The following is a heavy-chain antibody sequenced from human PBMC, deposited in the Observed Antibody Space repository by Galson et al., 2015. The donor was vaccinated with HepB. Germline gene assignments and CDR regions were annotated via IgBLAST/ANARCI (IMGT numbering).Heavy chain of an antibody. CDR1: GFTFSNAW. CDR3: TTRNRARTQYCSSTSCYRLEFDY. D-gene: IGHD2-2*01. CDR2: IKSKTDGGTT. J-gene: IGHJ4*02. V-gene: IGHV3-15*01. Sequence: SLRLSCAASGFTFSNAWMSWVRQAPGKGLEWVGRIKSKTDGGTTDYAAPVKGRFTISRDDSKNTLYLQMNSLKTEDTAVYYCTTRNRARTQYCSSTSCYRLEFDYWGQGTLVTVSS.